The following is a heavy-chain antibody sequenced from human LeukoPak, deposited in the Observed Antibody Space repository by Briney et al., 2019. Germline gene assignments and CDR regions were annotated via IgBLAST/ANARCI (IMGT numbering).Heavy chain of an antibody. J-gene: IGHJ4*02. V-gene: IGHV4-61*02. CDR3: ARDRYDFWSGYLFDY. Sequence: SETLSLTCTVSGGSISSGSYYWSWIRQPAGKGLEWTGRIYTSGSTNYNPSLKSRVTISVDTSKNQFSLKLSSVTAADTAVYYCARDRYDFWSGYLFDYWGQGTLVTVSS. CDR1: GGSISSGSYY. D-gene: IGHD3-3*01. CDR2: IYTSGST.